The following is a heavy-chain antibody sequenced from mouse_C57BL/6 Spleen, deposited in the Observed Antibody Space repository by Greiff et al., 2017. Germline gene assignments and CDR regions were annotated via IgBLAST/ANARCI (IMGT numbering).Heavy chain of an antibody. Sequence: QVQLQQPGAELVKPGASVKMSCKASGYTFTSYWITWVKQRPGHGLEWIGDIYPGSGSTNYNEKFKSKATLTVDTSSSTAYMQLSSLTSEDTAVDYCASCGVGSYDDAMDYWGQGTLVTVSA. CDR2: IYPGSGST. CDR3: ASCGVGSYDDAMDY. V-gene: IGHV1-55*01. D-gene: IGHD1-1*02. CDR1: GYTFTSYW. J-gene: IGHJ4*01.